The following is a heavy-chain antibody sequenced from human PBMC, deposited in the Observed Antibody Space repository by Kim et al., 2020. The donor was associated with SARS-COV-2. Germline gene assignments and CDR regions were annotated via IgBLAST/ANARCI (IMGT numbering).Heavy chain of an antibody. D-gene: IGHD6-6*01. CDR3: AKEEYSSSHPEYYFDY. Sequence: GGSLRLSCAASGFTFSSYAMSWVRQAPGKGLEWVSAISGSGGSTYYADSVKGRFTISRDNSKNTLYLQMNSLRAEDTAVYYCAKEEYSSSHPEYYFDYWGQGTLVTVSS. CDR2: ISGSGGST. V-gene: IGHV3-23*01. CDR1: GFTFSSYA. J-gene: IGHJ4*02.